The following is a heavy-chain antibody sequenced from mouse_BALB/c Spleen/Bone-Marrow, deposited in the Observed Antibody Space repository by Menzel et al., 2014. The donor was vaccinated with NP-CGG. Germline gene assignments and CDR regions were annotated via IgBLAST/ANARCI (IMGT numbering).Heavy chain of an antibody. D-gene: IGHD3-2*01. CDR2: IYPGGGYT. J-gene: IGHJ3*01. CDR1: GYTFTNYW. Sequence: VKLVESGAELVRPGTSVKMSCKAAGYTFTNYWLGWIKQRPGHGLEWIGDIYPGGGYTNYNEKFQGKATLTADTSSSTAYMQLSSLTSEDSAIFYCAIRGDISGYGFAYWGQGTLVTVSA. V-gene: IGHV1-63*02. CDR3: AIRGDISGYGFAY.